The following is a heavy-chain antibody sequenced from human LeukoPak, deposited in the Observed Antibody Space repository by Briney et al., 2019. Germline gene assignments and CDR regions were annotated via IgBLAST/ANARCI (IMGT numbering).Heavy chain of an antibody. J-gene: IGHJ5*02. CDR3: ASVMGSGSYTLIRYWFDP. CDR2: INHSGST. CDR1: GGSFSDYC. Sequence: PSETLSLTCAVYGGSFSDYCWSWIRQPPGKGLEWIGEINHSGSTNYNPSLKSRVTISVDTSKNQFSLKLSSVTAADTAVYYCASVMGSGSYTLIRYWFDPWGQGTLVTVSS. D-gene: IGHD3-10*01. V-gene: IGHV4-34*01.